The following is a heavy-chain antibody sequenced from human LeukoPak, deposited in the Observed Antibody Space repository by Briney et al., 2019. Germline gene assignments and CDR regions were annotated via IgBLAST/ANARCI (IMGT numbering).Heavy chain of an antibody. V-gene: IGHV5-51*01. D-gene: IGHD1-26*01. CDR1: GYSFTSYW. CDR3: ARLMYSGSYYFPFDY. Sequence: GESLKISCKGSGYSFTSYWISWVRQMPGKGLEWMGIIYPGDSDTRYSPSFQGQVTISADKSISTAYLQWSSLKASDTAMYYCARLMYSGSYYFPFDYWGQGTLVTVSS. CDR2: IYPGDSDT. J-gene: IGHJ4*02.